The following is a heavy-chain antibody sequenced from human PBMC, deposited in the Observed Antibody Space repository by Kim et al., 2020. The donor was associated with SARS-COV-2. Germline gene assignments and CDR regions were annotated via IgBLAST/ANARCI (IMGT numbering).Heavy chain of an antibody. CDR3: ARDLGLPPYYYYYGMDV. V-gene: IGHV4-31*03. CDR2: VFYSGST. CDR1: GGSISVGDYY. J-gene: IGHJ6*02. Sequence: SETLSLTCTVSGGSISVGDYYWTWIRQRPGEGLVWIGYVFYSGSTYYSPSLRSRVTISVDTSKNEFSLRLTSVTAADTAIYFCARDLGLPPYYYYYGMDVWGQGTTVIVSS.